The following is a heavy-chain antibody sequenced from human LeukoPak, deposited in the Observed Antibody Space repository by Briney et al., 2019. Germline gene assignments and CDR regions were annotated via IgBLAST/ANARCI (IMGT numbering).Heavy chain of an antibody. D-gene: IGHD3-16*01. CDR2: INHSGST. CDR3: ARETSQKGAHYMDV. CDR1: GGSFSGYY. V-gene: IGHV4-34*01. Sequence: PSETLSLTCAVYGGSFSGYYWIWIRQPPGKGLEWIGEINHSGSTNYNPSLKSRVTISVDTSKNQFSLKLSSVTAADTAVYYCARETSQKGAHYMDVWGKGTTVTISS. J-gene: IGHJ6*03.